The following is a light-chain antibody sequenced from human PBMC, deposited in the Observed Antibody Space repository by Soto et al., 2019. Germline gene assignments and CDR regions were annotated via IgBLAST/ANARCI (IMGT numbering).Light chain of an antibody. CDR3: CSYTTGSTIV. Sequence: QSALTQPASVSGSPGQSITISCTGTSSDIGTYDQVSWYQQHPGKAPQLIIYEVYNRASGLSSRFSGSKSGNTASLTISGLQAEDEADYYCCSYTTGSTIVFGTGTKVTVL. V-gene: IGLV2-14*01. J-gene: IGLJ1*01. CDR1: SSDIGTYDQ. CDR2: EVY.